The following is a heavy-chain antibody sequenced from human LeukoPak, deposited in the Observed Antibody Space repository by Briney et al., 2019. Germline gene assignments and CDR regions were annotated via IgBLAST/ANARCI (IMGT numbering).Heavy chain of an antibody. D-gene: IGHD3-10*02. CDR2: ISSSGSTI. J-gene: IGHJ6*04. CDR1: GFTFGTYW. V-gene: IGHV3-48*04. CDR3: AELGITMIGGV. Sequence: GGSLRLSCAASGFTFGTYWMNWVRQAPGKGLEWVSYISSSGSTIYYADSVKGRFTISRDNAKNSLYLQMNSLRAEDTAVYYCAELGITMIGGVWGKGTTVTISS.